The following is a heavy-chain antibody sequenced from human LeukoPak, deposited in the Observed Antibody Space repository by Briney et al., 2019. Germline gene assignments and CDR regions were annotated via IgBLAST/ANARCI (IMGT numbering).Heavy chain of an antibody. Sequence: PGRSLRLSCAASGFTFSSYAMHWVRQAPGKGLEWVAVISYDGNNKYYADSVKGRFTISRDNSKNTLYLQMNSLRAEDTAVYYCARGLNYYDSSGYPGDGFDIWGQGTMVTVSS. J-gene: IGHJ3*02. CDR1: GFTFSSYA. CDR3: ARGLNYYDSSGYPGDGFDI. V-gene: IGHV3-30*04. CDR2: ISYDGNNK. D-gene: IGHD3-22*01.